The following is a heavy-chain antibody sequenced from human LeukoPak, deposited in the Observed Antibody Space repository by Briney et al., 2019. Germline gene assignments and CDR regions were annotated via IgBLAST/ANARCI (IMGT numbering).Heavy chain of an antibody. CDR1: GFTFSNFW. CDR2: IKQDGSEK. CDR3: ARGGSNNY. D-gene: IGHD4-23*01. V-gene: IGHV3-7*01. J-gene: IGHJ4*02. Sequence: PGGSLRLSCTASGFTFSNFWMGWVRQAPGKGLEWVANIKQDGSEKYYVDSVKGRFTISRDNAKNSLYLQMNSLRAEDTAVYYCARGGSNNYWGQGTLVTVSS.